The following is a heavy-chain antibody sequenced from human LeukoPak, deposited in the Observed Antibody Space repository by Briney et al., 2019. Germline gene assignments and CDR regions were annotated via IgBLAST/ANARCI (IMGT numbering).Heavy chain of an antibody. Sequence: GGSPRLSCAASGFTFNAYSMNWVRQAPGKGLEWVSSITYNSIYIYYADSLKGRFTISRDNAKNSLYLQMNSLRAEDTAVYYCARGSLIDYWGQGTLVSVSS. CDR3: ARGSLIDY. CDR2: ITYNSIYI. CDR1: GFTFNAYS. D-gene: IGHD3-9*01. V-gene: IGHV3-21*01. J-gene: IGHJ4*02.